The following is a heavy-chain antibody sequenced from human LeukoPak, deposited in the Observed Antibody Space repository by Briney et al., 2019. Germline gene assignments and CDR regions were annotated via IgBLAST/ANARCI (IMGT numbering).Heavy chain of an antibody. J-gene: IGHJ6*03. CDR3: ARYYYDSSGYYPIKNYYYMDV. V-gene: IGHV3-48*01. CDR1: GITFRSYS. Sequence: PGGSLRLSCVASGITFRSYSMNWVRQAPGKGLEWVSYISSFSGTINYADSVKGRFTISRDNAKNSLYLQMNSLRAEDTAVYYCARYYYDSSGYYPIKNYYYMDVWGKGTTVTVSS. CDR2: ISSFSGTI. D-gene: IGHD3-22*01.